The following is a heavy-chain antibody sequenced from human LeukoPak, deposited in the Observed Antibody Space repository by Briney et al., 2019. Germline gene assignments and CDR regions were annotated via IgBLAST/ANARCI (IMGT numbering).Heavy chain of an antibody. V-gene: IGHV4-4*07. CDR1: GGSISSYY. CDR2: IYTSGST. D-gene: IGHD6-13*01. J-gene: IGHJ4*02. Sequence: ASETLSLTCTVSGGSISSYYWSWIRQPAGKGLEWIGRIYTSGSTNYNPSLKSRVTISVDTSKNQSSLKLSSVTAADPAVYYCARTSSSWYGMGSFDSWGQGTLVTVS. CDR3: ARTSSSWYGMGSFDS.